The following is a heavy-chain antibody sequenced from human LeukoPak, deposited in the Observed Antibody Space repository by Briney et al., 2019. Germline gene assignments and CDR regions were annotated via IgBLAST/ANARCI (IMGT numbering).Heavy chain of an antibody. CDR3: ARGYSSSSTRPADYFDY. Sequence: PGGSLRLSCAASGFTFSSYAMHWVRQAPSKGLEWVAVISYDGSNKYYADSVKGRFTISRDNSKNTLYLQMNSLRAEDTAVYYCARGYSSSSTRPADYFDYWGQGTLVTVSS. CDR2: ISYDGSNK. CDR1: GFTFSSYA. V-gene: IGHV3-30*04. D-gene: IGHD6-6*01. J-gene: IGHJ4*02.